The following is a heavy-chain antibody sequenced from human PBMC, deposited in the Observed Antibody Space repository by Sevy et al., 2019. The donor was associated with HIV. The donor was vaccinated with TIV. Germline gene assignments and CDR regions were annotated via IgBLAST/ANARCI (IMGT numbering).Heavy chain of an antibody. D-gene: IGHD6-19*01. CDR2: IIPILGIA. Sequence: ASVKVSCKASGGTFSSYAISWVRQAPGQGLEWMGGIIPILGIANYAQKFQGRVTITADKSTSTAYMELSSLRSEDTAVYYWAREGDKRSGTLRGSRNYYYYYMDVWGKGTTVTVSS. CDR3: AREGDKRSGTLRGSRNYYYYYMDV. V-gene: IGHV1-69*10. CDR1: GGTFSSYA. J-gene: IGHJ6*03.